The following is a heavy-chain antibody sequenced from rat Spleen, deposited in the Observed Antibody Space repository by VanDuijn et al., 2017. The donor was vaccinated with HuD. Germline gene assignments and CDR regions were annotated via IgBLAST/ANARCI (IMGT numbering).Heavy chain of an antibody. CDR1: GFTFNRYW. V-gene: IGHV5-58*01. CDR3: ARHPTYYGFDGDWFAC. J-gene: IGHJ3*01. D-gene: IGHD1-9*01. Sequence: EVQLVETGGGLVQPGRSLKLSCVASGFTFNRYWMYWVRQAPGKGLEWVSSIDTDGSRTYYPDSVRGRFTISRDNAKSTLYLQMDSLRSEDTATYYCARHPTYYGFDGDWFACWGQGTLVTVSS. CDR2: IDTDGSRT.